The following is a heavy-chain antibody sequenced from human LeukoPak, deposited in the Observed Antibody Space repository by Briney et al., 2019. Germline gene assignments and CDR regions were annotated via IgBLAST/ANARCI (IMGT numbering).Heavy chain of an antibody. CDR1: GYTFTGYY. D-gene: IGHD6-13*01. CDR3: ARDRWQQLDWFDP. CDR2: VNPNSGGT. V-gene: IGHV1-2*02. Sequence: ASVKVSCKASGYTFTGYYMHWVRQAPGQGLEWMGWVNPNSGGTNYAQKFQGRVTMTRDTSISTAYMELRRLRSDDTAVYYCARDRWQQLDWFDPWGQGTLVTVSS. J-gene: IGHJ5*02.